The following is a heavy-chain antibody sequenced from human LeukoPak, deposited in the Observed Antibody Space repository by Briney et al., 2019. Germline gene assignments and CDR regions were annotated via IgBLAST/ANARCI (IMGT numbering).Heavy chain of an antibody. Sequence: ASLKVSCKASGYTFTAYYIHWVRQAPGQGLEWMGWINPNSGGTNYAEKFQGRVTMTRDTSISTAYMELSRLRSDDTAVYYCAGGSLIVVGDFDYWGQGTLVTVSS. CDR3: AGGSLIVVGDFDY. D-gene: IGHD3-22*01. J-gene: IGHJ4*02. CDR1: GYTFTAYY. CDR2: INPNSGGT. V-gene: IGHV1-2*02.